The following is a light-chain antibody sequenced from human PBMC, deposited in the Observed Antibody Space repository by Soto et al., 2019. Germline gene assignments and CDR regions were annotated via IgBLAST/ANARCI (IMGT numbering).Light chain of an antibody. CDR3: QNYDTYPYT. Sequence: DIQMTQSPSTLSASVGDRVTLSCRASQSMRGYLAWYQQKPGKAPNLLLYKVSNVDNGVPPRFSGAGSGTEFTLSISALQPDDFASYYCQNYDTYPYTFGQGTKLEIK. J-gene: IGKJ2*01. CDR2: KVS. V-gene: IGKV1-5*03. CDR1: QSMRGY.